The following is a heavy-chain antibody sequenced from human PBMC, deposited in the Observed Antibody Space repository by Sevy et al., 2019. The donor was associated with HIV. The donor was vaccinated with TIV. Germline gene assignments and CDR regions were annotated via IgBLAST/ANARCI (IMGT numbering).Heavy chain of an antibody. Sequence: GGSLRLSCAASGFSLSSFGIHWVRQAPGKGLEWVAAIFSDGSTKYYGDSVKGRFAISRDNSKNTAYLQMNSLRAEDTAVYSCARESGSDWYLDLWGRGSLVTVSS. CDR2: IFSDGSTK. CDR3: ARESGSDWYLDL. V-gene: IGHV3-33*01. CDR1: GFSLSSFG. J-gene: IGHJ2*01. D-gene: IGHD1-26*01.